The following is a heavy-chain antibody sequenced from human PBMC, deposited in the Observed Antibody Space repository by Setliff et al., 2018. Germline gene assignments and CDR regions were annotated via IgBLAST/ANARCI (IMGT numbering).Heavy chain of an antibody. J-gene: IGHJ3*02. CDR3: ARPLHIMGTSTAYAFDI. V-gene: IGHV3-7*01. CDR1: GFTFSSFW. D-gene: IGHD1-26*01. CDR2: INQDGSGK. Sequence: GGSLRLSCAASGFTFSSFWMSWVRQTPGKGLEWVANINQDGSGKYYVDSVKGRFTISRDNAKNSLYLQMNSLRAEDSAVYYCARPLHIMGTSTAYAFDIWGQGTMVTVSS.